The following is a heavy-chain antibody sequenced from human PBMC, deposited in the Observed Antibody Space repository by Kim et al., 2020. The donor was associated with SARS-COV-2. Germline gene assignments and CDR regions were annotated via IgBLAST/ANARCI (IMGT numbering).Heavy chain of an antibody. Sequence: GGSLRLSCVGSGFTFSSYWMTWVRQSPGKGLERVANIRQDGGLKYFATSVKGRFTISRDNTENSIYLHMNSLRAEDTALYYCATQRSTGGSDYWGQGTLVTVSS. J-gene: IGHJ4*02. CDR2: IRQDGGLK. CDR1: GFTFSSYW. V-gene: IGHV3-7*03. D-gene: IGHD3-10*01. CDR3: ATQRSTGGSDY.